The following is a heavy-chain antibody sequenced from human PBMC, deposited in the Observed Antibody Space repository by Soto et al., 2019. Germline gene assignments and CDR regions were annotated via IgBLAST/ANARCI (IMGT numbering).Heavy chain of an antibody. CDR3: ARDARPHYSSGSTDY. V-gene: IGHV1-24*01. Sequence: GASVKVSCKVSGYTLTELSMHWVRQAPGKGLEWMGGFDPEDGETIYAQKFQGRVTMTADTSTDTAYMELSSLRSDDTAVYYCARDARPHYSSGSTDYWGQGTLVTVSS. D-gene: IGHD6-19*01. J-gene: IGHJ4*02. CDR2: FDPEDGET. CDR1: GYTLTELS.